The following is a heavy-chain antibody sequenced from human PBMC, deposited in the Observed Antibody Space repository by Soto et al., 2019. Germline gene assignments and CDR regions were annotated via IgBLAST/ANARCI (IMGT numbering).Heavy chain of an antibody. D-gene: IGHD1-1*01. CDR3: ARDASGTTSFIDS. CDR1: GFMFGTSG. V-gene: IGHV3-33*01. J-gene: IGHJ5*01. Sequence: TGGSLRLSCEASGFMFGTSGMHWVRQAPGKGLEWVSGIWLDGSERYYSDSVKGRFTISRDNSKDTLFLQMNSLRVEDTAVYFCARDASGTTSFIDSWGPGTLATVSS. CDR2: IWLDGSER.